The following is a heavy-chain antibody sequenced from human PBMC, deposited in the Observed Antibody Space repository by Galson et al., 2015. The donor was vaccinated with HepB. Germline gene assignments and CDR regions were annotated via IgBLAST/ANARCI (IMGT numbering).Heavy chain of an antibody. CDR1: GFTFSSYG. D-gene: IGHD6-25*01. V-gene: IGHV3-33*01. CDR2: IWAAGTVQ. Sequence: SLRLSCAASGFTFSSYGMHWVRQASGKGLEWVSLIWAAGTVQHYGGSVKGRLIISRDNSKSMAYLQMNNLRADDTAMYYCVREMAIAAPAAFDYWGRGTLVTVSS. J-gene: IGHJ4*02. CDR3: VREMAIAAPAAFDY.